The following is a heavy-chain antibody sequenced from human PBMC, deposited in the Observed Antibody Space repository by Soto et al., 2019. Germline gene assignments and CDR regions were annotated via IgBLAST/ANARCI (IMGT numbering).Heavy chain of an antibody. D-gene: IGHD4-4*01. CDR1: GFTFSSYE. V-gene: IGHV3-48*03. CDR3: ARDPAIYSGKFDYGLDV. J-gene: IGHJ6*02. Sequence: EVQLVESGGGLVQAGGSLRLFCAVSGFTFSSYEMNWVRQAQGKGLEWVSYIGTSGKTIYYADCVRGRFTSSRDHAKNALYLQMNSRRAEDTAVYFCARDPAIYSGKFDYGLDVWGRGTTVTVSS. CDR2: IGTSGKTI.